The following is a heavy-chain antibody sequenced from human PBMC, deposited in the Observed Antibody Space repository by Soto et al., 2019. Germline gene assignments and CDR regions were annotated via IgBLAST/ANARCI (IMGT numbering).Heavy chain of an antibody. Sequence: QVQLVQSGAEVKKPGASVKVSCKASGYTFTSYGISWVRQAPGQGLEWMGWISAYNGNTNYAQKLKGRLTMTTDTTTSTANMELRSLRSDDTAVYYCAGGGGLEPDDPWGQGTLVTVSS. D-gene: IGHD1-1*01. CDR3: AGGGGLEPDDP. CDR2: ISAYNGNT. V-gene: IGHV1-18*01. CDR1: GYTFTSYG. J-gene: IGHJ5*02.